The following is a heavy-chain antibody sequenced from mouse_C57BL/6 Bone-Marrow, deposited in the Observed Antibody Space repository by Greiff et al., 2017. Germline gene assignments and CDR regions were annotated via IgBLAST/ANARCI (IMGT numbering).Heavy chain of an antibody. CDR2: IYPGDGDT. J-gene: IGHJ4*01. V-gene: IGHV1-82*01. CDR1: GYAFSSSW. CDR3: ARREIYYDYDEGYYAMDY. Sequence: QVQLQQSGPELVKPGASVKISCKASGYAFSSSWMNWVKQRPGKGLEWIGRIYPGDGDTNYNGKFKGKATLTADKSSSTAYMQLSSLTSEDSAVYVCARREIYYDYDEGYYAMDYWGQGTSVTVSS. D-gene: IGHD2-4*01.